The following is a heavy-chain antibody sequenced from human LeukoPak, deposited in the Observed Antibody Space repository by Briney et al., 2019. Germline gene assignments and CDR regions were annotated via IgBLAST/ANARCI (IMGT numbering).Heavy chain of an antibody. CDR2: IIPILGIA. Sequence: SVKVSCKASGGIFSSYTISWVRQAPGQGLEWMGRIIPILGIANYAQKFQGRVTITADKSTSTAYMELSSLRSEDTAVYYCARGMERSSGSYGDLFDYWGQGTLVTVSS. CDR1: GGIFSSYT. CDR3: ARGMERSSGSYGDLFDY. J-gene: IGHJ4*02. V-gene: IGHV1-69*02. D-gene: IGHD3-10*01.